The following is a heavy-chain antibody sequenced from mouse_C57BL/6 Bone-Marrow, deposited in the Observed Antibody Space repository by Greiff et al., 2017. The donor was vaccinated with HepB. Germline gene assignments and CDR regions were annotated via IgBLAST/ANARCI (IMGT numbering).Heavy chain of an antibody. CDR2: IYPGDGDT. CDR1: GYAFSSYW. CDR3: ARRGSQGYFDV. Sequence: VQLQESGAELVKPGASVKISCKASGYAFSSYWMNWVKQRPGKGLEWIGQIYPGDGDTNYNGKFKGKATLTADKSSSTAYMQLSSLTSEDSAVYFCARRGSQGYFDVWGTGTTVTVSS. J-gene: IGHJ1*03. D-gene: IGHD1-2*01. V-gene: IGHV1-80*01.